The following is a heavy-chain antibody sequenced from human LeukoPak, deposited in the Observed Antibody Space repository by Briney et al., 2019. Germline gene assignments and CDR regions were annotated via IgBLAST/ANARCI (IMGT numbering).Heavy chain of an antibody. Sequence: ASVTVSCKTSGYTFTNYPIHWVRQAPGLGHEWMGIINPRRGSTRYAQKFQDRVVVTRDTSTSTVYMELSSLRSDDTAVHYCTREGAAEAKNFDYWGQGTLVTVSS. CDR2: INPRRGST. J-gene: IGHJ4*02. V-gene: IGHV1-46*01. CDR3: TREGAAEAKNFDY. D-gene: IGHD6-13*01. CDR1: GYTFTNYP.